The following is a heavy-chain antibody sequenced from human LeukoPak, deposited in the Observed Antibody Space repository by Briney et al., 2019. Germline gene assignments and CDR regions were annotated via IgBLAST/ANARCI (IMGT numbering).Heavy chain of an antibody. Sequence: GGSLRLSCAASGFTFSSYWMSWVHQAPGKGLEWVANIKQDGSEKYYVDSVKGRFTISRDNAKNSLYLQMNSLRAEDTAVYYCARSGYYYDSSGSDYWGQGTLVTVSS. J-gene: IGHJ4*02. V-gene: IGHV3-7*01. CDR3: ARSGYYYDSSGSDY. CDR1: GFTFSSYW. D-gene: IGHD3-22*01. CDR2: IKQDGSEK.